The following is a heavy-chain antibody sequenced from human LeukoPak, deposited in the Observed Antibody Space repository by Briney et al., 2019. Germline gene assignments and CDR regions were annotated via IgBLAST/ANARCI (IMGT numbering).Heavy chain of an antibody. CDR3: ARDVGGNSGYFFAY. V-gene: IGHV1-46*01. Sequence: GASVTVSCKASGYTFISHYAHWVRQAPGQGLEWMGKIDPSGGSTSYARKFQGRVTVTRDTSTSTVYLELSSLRSEDTAVYYCARDVGGNSGYFFAYWGQGTLVTVSS. CDR1: GYTFISHY. D-gene: IGHD3-22*01. CDR2: IDPSGGST. J-gene: IGHJ4*02.